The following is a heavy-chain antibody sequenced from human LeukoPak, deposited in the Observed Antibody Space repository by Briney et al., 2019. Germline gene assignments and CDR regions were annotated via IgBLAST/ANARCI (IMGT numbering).Heavy chain of an antibody. CDR1: GFTFSSYA. D-gene: IGHD3-22*01. CDR3: AKDNPRADYYDSSGPYYFDY. Sequence: GGSLRLSCAASGFTFSSYAMSWVRQAPRKGLEWVSAISGSGGSTYYADSVKGRFTISRDNSKNTLYLQMNSLRAEDTAVYYCAKDNPRADYYDSSGPYYFDYWGQGTLVTVSS. J-gene: IGHJ4*02. V-gene: IGHV3-23*01. CDR2: ISGSGGST.